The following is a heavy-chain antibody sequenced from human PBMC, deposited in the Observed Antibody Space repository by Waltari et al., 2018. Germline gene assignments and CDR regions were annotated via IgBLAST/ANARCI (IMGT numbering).Heavy chain of an antibody. Sequence: QVHLVQSGAEVRKPGSSVKVSCEVSGGTFGTYAISWVRQAPGQGLEWMGGIIPIYGTPNYAQKFQGRVNVAADELTTTAYMELSSLRSDDTAVYYCAKRIVGGPFDVWGQGTMVTVSS. CDR3: AKRIVGGPFDV. V-gene: IGHV1-69*12. D-gene: IGHD1-26*01. CDR1: GGTFGTYA. J-gene: IGHJ3*01. CDR2: IIPIYGTP.